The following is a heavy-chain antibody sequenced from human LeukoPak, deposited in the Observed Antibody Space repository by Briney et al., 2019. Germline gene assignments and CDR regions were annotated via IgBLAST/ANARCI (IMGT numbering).Heavy chain of an antibody. CDR3: ARAYDYVWGSYRPPDY. CDR2: INPSGGST. J-gene: IGHJ4*02. D-gene: IGHD3-16*02. Sequence: ASVKVSCKASGYTFTGYYMHWVRQAPGQGLEWMGIINPSGGSTSYAQKFQGRVTMTRDMSTSTVYMELSSLRSEDTAVYYCARAYDYVWGSYRPPDYWGQGTLVTVSS. CDR1: GYTFTGYY. V-gene: IGHV1-46*01.